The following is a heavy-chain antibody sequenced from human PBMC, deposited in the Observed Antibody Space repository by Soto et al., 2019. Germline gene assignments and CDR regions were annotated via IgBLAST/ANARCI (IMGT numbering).Heavy chain of an antibody. CDR3: ATRSPAFDF. V-gene: IGHV1-18*01. J-gene: IGHJ4*02. Sequence: ASVKVSCKTSGYTFTSYGISWVRQAPGQGLEWMGWISTSKGDTNYAQRFQGRVTMTTDTSTSTAYMELRSLRSDDTAVYYCATRSPAFDFWGQGTLVTVSS. CDR1: GYTFTSYG. CDR2: ISTSKGDT.